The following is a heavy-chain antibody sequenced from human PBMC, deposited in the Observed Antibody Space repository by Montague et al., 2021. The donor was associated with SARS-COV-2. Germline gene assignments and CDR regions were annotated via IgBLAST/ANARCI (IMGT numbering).Heavy chain of an antibody. D-gene: IGHD1-26*01. CDR2: ISHVGST. CDR3: ACGDENGSDYMDV. Sequence: SETLSLTCAVFNGFFSSFYWNWIRQPPGKGLEWIGEISHVGSTYXNSPLKSRVTISVDTSKKQFSLNLRSVTAADTAVYYCACGDENGSDYMDVWGKGTTVTVSS. V-gene: IGHV4-34*01. J-gene: IGHJ6*03. CDR1: NGFFSSFY.